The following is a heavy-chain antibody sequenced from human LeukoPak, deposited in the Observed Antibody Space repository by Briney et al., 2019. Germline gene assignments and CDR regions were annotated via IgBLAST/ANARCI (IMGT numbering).Heavy chain of an antibody. V-gene: IGHV4-4*07. Sequence: PSETLSLTCTVSGDSINNYYWSWIRQPPGKGLEWIGRFYTGGSTNYNPSLKSRVTMSVDTSKNQFSLKLTSVIAADTAVYYCARDALDSSGWFYHGMDVWGQGTTVTVSS. CDR1: GDSINNYY. CDR3: ARDALDSSGWFYHGMDV. CDR2: FYTGGST. D-gene: IGHD6-19*01. J-gene: IGHJ6*02.